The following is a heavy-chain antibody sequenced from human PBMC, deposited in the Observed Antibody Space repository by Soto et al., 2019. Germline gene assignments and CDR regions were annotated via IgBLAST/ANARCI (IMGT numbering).Heavy chain of an antibody. V-gene: IGHV2-5*02. CDR3: AHGSGWLSDQ. CDR1: GFSLDTFAVG. J-gene: IGHJ4*02. Sequence: QITLKESGPTLVKPTQTLTLTCTFSGFSLDTFAVGVNWIRQPPGKPLEWLALIYWDDTKHYSSSLRNRLSITKDTSKNQVVLTMTIMDPVDTATYYCAHGSGWLSDQWGQGTLVTVSS. D-gene: IGHD6-19*01. CDR2: IYWDDTK.